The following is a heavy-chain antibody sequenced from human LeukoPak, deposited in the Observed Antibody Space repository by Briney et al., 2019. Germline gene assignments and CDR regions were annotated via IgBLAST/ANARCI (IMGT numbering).Heavy chain of an antibody. V-gene: IGHV3-23*01. D-gene: IGHD3-9*01. CDR2: ISGSGLTT. Sequence: PGGSLKLSCAASGFTFSNFGMSWFRQAPGKGLEWVSAISGSGLTTYYADPVKGRFTISRDNSKNTLYLQMNSLRAEDTAVYYCAKDWLQYFQHWGQGTLVTVSS. CDR1: GFTFSNFG. J-gene: IGHJ1*01. CDR3: AKDWLQYFQH.